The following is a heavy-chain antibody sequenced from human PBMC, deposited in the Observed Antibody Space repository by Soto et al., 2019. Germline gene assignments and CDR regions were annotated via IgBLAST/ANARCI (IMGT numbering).Heavy chain of an antibody. J-gene: IGHJ3*02. CDR2: IYYSGST. V-gene: IGHV4-31*03. D-gene: IGHD2-15*01. Sequence: SETLSLTCTVSSGSISSGGYYWSWIRQHPGKGLEWIGYIYYSGSTYYNPSLKSRVTISVDTSKNQFSLKLSSVTAADTAVYYCARDCSGGSCSDDAFDIWGQGAMVTVSS. CDR3: ARDCSGGSCSDDAFDI. CDR1: SGSISSGGYY.